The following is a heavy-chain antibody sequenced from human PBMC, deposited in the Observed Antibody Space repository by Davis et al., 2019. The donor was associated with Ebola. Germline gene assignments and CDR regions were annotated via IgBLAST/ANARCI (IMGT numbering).Heavy chain of an antibody. CDR1: GFTCSIYW. J-gene: IGHJ4*02. CDR3: TTVTWRGEFDN. V-gene: IGHV3-15*01. CDR2: ITKKAAGGTT. Sequence: GESLKISCAASGFTCSIYWISWVRQAPGKGLEWVGRITKKAAGGTTDSASPVKGRFSISTDDSKNTLYLQMNSLKTEDTAVYYCTTVTWRGEFDNWGQGILVTVSS. D-gene: IGHD3-16*01.